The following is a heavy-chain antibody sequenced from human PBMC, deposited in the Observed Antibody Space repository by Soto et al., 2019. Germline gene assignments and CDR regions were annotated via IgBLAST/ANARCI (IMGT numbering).Heavy chain of an antibody. V-gene: IGHV3-48*01. CDR1: GFTFSSYS. Sequence: GGSLRLSCAASGFTFSSYSMNWVRQAPGKGLEWVSYISSSSSTIYYADSVKGRFTISRDNAKNSLYLQMNSLRAEDTAVYYCARDRTYSSSSPYYYMDVWGKGTTVTVS. D-gene: IGHD6-6*01. J-gene: IGHJ6*03. CDR2: ISSSSSTI. CDR3: ARDRTYSSSSPYYYMDV.